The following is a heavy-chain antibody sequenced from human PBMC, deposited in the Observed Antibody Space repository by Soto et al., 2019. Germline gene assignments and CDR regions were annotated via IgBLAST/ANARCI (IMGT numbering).Heavy chain of an antibody. CDR3: ARGGYIYGLYYYYYGMDV. CDR2: ISAYNGNT. D-gene: IGHD5-18*01. Sequence: QVQLVQSGAEVKKPGASVKVSCKASGYTFTSYGISWVRQAPGQGLEWMGWISAYNGNTNYAQKLQGRVTMTTDTATSTAYMKLRSLRSDDTAVYYCARGGYIYGLYYYYYGMDVWGQGTTVTVSS. CDR1: GYTFTSYG. J-gene: IGHJ6*02. V-gene: IGHV1-18*04.